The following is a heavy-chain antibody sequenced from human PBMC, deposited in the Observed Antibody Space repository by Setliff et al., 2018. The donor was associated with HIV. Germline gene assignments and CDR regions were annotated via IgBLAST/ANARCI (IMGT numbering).Heavy chain of an antibody. CDR3: AREGGTGRSSWYGAYWYDP. CDR1: GGSFSGYY. J-gene: IGHJ5*02. Sequence: SETLSLTCTVYGGSFSGYYWTWIRQPPGKGLEWIGDINHSGKTNYNRSLKSRVTISLDTSKNQFSLRLTSVTAADTAVYYCAREGGTGRSSWYGAYWYDPWGQGTLVTVSS. CDR2: INHSGKT. V-gene: IGHV4-34*01. D-gene: IGHD6-13*01.